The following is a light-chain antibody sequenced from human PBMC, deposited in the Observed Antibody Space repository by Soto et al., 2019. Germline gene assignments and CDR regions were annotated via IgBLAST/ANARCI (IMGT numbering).Light chain of an antibody. CDR1: QSVSSSY. Sequence: EIVLTQSPGTLSLSPGERATLSCSASQSVSSSYLAWYQHKPGQAPRLLIYGASSRATGIPDRFSGSGSGTVFTLTISRLEPEDFAVYYCQQYGPLTFGGGNKVDI. CDR3: QQYGPLT. V-gene: IGKV3-20*01. J-gene: IGKJ4*01. CDR2: GAS.